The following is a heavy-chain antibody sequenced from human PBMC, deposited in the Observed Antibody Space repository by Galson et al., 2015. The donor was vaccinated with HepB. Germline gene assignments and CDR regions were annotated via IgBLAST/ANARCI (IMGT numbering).Heavy chain of an antibody. V-gene: IGHV3-49*04. Sequence: SLRLSCAASGFTFGDYAMSWVRQAPGKGLEWVGFIRSKAYGGTTEYAASVKGRFTISRDDSKSIAYLQMNSLKTEDTAVYYCTSYSSSWSNDAFDIWGQGTMVTVSS. CDR2: IRSKAYGGTT. D-gene: IGHD6-13*01. CDR1: GFTFGDYA. CDR3: TSYSSSWSNDAFDI. J-gene: IGHJ3*02.